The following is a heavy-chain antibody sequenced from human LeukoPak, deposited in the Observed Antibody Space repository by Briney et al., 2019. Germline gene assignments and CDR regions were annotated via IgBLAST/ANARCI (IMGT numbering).Heavy chain of an antibody. V-gene: IGHV3-23*01. CDR3: AKEAGYSSGWYLEY. CDR2: ISGSDAGT. CDR1: GFTFSIYA. D-gene: IGHD6-19*01. Sequence: PGGSLRLSCTASGFTFSIYAMSWVRQAPGKRLEWVSAISGSDAGTYYADSVKGRFTIPRDNSKNTLYLQMNSLRAEDTAVYYCAKEAGYSSGWYLEYWGQGTLVTVSS. J-gene: IGHJ4*02.